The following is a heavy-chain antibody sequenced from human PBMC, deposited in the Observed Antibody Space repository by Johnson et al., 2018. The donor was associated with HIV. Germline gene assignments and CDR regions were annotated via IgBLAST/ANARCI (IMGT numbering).Heavy chain of an antibody. V-gene: IGHV3-30*02. CDR1: GFTFSSYG. CDR2: IRYDGSNK. Sequence: QVLLVESGGGVVQPGGSLRLSCAASGFTFSSYGMHWVRQAPGKGLEWVAFIRYDGSNKYYADSVKGRFTISRDNSKNTLYLQMNSLRAEDTAVYYCAKGTTVVTPELAFDIWGQGTMVTVSS. J-gene: IGHJ3*02. D-gene: IGHD4-23*01. CDR3: AKGTTVVTPELAFDI.